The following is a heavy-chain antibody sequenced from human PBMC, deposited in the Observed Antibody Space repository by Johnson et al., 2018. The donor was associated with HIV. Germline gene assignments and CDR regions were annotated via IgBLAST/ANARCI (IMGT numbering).Heavy chain of an antibody. J-gene: IGHJ3*02. Sequence: VQLVESGGGLVQPGGSLRLSCAASGFTLSRYDMHWVRQATGKGLEWVSAIGTAGDTYYPGSVKGRFTISRENAKNSLYLQMNSLSAGDTAVYYCARDLDTAMVTCAFDIWGQGTMVTVSS. D-gene: IGHD5-18*01. CDR1: GFTLSRYD. CDR2: IGTAGDT. CDR3: ARDLDTAMVTCAFDI. V-gene: IGHV3-13*01.